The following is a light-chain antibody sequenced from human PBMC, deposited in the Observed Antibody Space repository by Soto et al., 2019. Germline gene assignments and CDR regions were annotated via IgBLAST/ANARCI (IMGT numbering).Light chain of an antibody. CDR2: DAS. CDR1: QSVITS. CDR3: QQHITWPLT. V-gene: IGKV3-11*01. J-gene: IGKJ4*01. Sequence: EIVLTQSPATLSLSPGERATLACRASQSVITSLAWYQQKPGQDPRLLVYDASNRATGIPTRFSGSGSGTDFTFSVSNLEPEDCAIYYCQQHITWPLTFGGGTKVEIK.